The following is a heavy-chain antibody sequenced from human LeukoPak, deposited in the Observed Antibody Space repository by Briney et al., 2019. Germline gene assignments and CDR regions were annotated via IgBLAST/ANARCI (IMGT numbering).Heavy chain of an antibody. V-gene: IGHV1-24*01. Sequence: ASVTVSCKVSGYTLTELSMHWVRQAPGKGLEWMGGFDPEDGETIYAQKFQGRVTMTEDTSTDTAYMELSSLRDEDTAVYYCARDPLTPITIFGVRDYWGQGTLVTVSS. CDR3: ARDPLTPITIFGVRDY. CDR2: FDPEDGET. J-gene: IGHJ4*02. D-gene: IGHD3-3*01. CDR1: GYTLTELS.